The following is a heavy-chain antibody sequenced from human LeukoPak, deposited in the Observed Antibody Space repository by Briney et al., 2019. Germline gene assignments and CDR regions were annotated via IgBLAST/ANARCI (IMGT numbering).Heavy chain of an antibody. CDR1: GGSISSGGYY. CDR3: ARARGYYDSSGYRWYYFDY. Sequence: PSETLSLTCTVSGGSISSGGYYWSWIRQPPGKGLEWIGEINHSGSTNYNPSLKSRVTISVDTSKNQFSLKLSSVTAADTAVYYCARARGYYDSSGYRWYYFDYWGQGTLVTVSS. CDR2: INHSGST. D-gene: IGHD3-22*01. V-gene: IGHV4-39*07. J-gene: IGHJ4*02.